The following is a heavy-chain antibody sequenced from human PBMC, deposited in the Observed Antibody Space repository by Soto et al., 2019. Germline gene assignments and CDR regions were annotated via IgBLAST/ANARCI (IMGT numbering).Heavy chain of an antibody. V-gene: IGHV4-59*01. CDR3: GGGGEPGGGYSSP. CDR1: GGSISSYY. CDR2: IYYSGST. Sequence: SETLSLTCTVSGGSISSYYWSWIRQPPGKGLEWIGYIYYSGSTNYNPSLKSRVTISVDTSKNQFSLKLSSVTAADTAVYYCGGGGEPGGGYSSPWGQGTLVTVSS. J-gene: IGHJ5*02. D-gene: IGHD6-13*01.